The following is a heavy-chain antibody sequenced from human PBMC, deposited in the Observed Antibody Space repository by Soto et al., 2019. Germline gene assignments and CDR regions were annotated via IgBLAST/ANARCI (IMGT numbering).Heavy chain of an antibody. CDR1: VGTISSYY. J-gene: IGHJ5*02. D-gene: IGHD2-21*02. V-gene: IGHV4-59*08. CDR2: IYYSGST. CDR3: ARVTQNWFGP. Sequence: PSETTYLTCTVSVGTISSYYWSWIRQPPGKELQYIGYIYYSGSTNYNPSLKSRATISDDTSTNQFSLTLSSVAAADTAVYYCARVTQNWFGPWGEGTRVTVSS.